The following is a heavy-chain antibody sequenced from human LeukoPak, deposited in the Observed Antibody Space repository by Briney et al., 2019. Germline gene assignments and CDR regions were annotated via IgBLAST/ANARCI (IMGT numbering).Heavy chain of an antibody. J-gene: IGHJ4*02. CDR3: AKDLGSGTYSGDY. Sequence: GGSLRLSCTASGFTFSSYGMHWVRQAPGKGLEWVAVMWYDGSNTYYADSVKGRFTISRDNSKNTLYMQMNSLRAEDTAVYYCAKDLGSGTYSGDYWGQGTLVTVSS. CDR2: MWYDGSNT. D-gene: IGHD3-10*02. CDR1: GFTFSSYG. V-gene: IGHV3-33*06.